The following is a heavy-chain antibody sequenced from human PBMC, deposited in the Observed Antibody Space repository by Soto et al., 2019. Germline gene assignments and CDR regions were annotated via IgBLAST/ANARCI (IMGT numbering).Heavy chain of an antibody. CDR3: AFIFSGGYSYGFNYYGMDV. J-gene: IGHJ6*02. Sequence: SETLSLTCTVSGGSISSSSYYWGWIRQPPGKGLEWIGSIFYSGSTYYNPSLKSRVTISVDTSKNQFSLKLSSVTAADTAVYYCAFIFSGGYSYGFNYYGMDVWGQGTTVT. CDR2: IFYSGST. CDR1: GGSISSSSYY. D-gene: IGHD5-18*01. V-gene: IGHV4-39*01.